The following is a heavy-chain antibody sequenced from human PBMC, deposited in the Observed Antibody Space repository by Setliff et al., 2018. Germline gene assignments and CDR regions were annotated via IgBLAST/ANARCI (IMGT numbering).Heavy chain of an antibody. CDR1: GFTFTSYA. D-gene: IGHD3-16*02. Sequence: PGGSLRLSCAASGFTFTSYAMHWVRQAPGKGLEWVSCISGSSSYIYYADSVKGRFTISRDNAKNSLYLQMNSLRAEDTAVYYCARLYQEPLGLSTYCYYYGMDVWGQGTTVTVSS. CDR3: ARLYQEPLGLSTYCYYYGMDV. J-gene: IGHJ6*02. V-gene: IGHV3-21*01. CDR2: ISGSSSYI.